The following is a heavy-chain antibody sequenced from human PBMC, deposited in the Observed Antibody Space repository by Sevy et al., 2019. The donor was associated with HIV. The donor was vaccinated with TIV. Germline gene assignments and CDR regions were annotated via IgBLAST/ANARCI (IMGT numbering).Heavy chain of an antibody. V-gene: IGHV5-51*01. J-gene: IGHJ6*02. CDR1: GYRFTSYW. CDR3: ARRGYYDSSGYYTYGMDV. CDR2: IDPGDSDS. Sequence: GESLKISCKGSGYRFTSYWIGWVRQMPGKGLEWMGMIDPGDSDSGYSPSFQGQVTMSADKSISTAYLQWSSLKASDTAMYYCARRGYYDSSGYYTYGMDVWCQGTTVTVSS. D-gene: IGHD3-22*01.